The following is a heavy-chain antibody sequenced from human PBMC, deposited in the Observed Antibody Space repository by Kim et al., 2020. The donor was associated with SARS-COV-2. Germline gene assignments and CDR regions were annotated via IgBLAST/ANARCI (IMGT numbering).Heavy chain of an antibody. D-gene: IGHD6-13*01. J-gene: IGHJ6*02. CDR3: ARRQQLVSYYYYGMDV. CDR2: INHSGST. V-gene: IGHV4-34*01. CDR1: GGSFSGYY. Sequence: SETLSLTCAVYGGSFSGYYWSWIRQPPGKGLEWIGEINHSGSTNYNPSLKSRVTISVDTSKNQFSLKLSSVTAADTAVYYCARRQQLVSYYYYGMDVWGQGTTVTVSS.